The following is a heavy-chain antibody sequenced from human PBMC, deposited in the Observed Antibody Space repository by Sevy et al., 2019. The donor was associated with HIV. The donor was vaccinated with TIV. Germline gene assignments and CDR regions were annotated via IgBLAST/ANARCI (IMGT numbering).Heavy chain of an antibody. J-gene: IGHJ4*02. CDR1: GFIFSSYE. Sequence: GESLKISCAASGFIFSSYEMSWVRQAPGKGLEWVSHISQSGGTTYYSDSVKGRFTISRDNAKNSLYLQMNSLRAEDTAIYYCARDLPPSATTMAHFDYWGQGTLVTVSS. CDR3: ARDLPPSATTMAHFDY. CDR2: ISQSGGTT. V-gene: IGHV3-48*03. D-gene: IGHD4-17*01.